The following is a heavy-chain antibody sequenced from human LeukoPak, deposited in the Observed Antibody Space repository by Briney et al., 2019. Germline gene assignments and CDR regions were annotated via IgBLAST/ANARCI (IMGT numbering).Heavy chain of an antibody. CDR1: GFTFSTFW. Sequence: PGGSLRLSCATSGFTFSTFWMHWVRQAPGKGLVWVSRINHDGSSTNYADSVKGRFTISRDNAKNSLYLQMNSLRTEDTAVYYCVRDGSSWGNFDYWGQGTLVSVSS. CDR2: INHDGSST. CDR3: VRDGSSWGNFDY. D-gene: IGHD7-27*01. J-gene: IGHJ4*02. V-gene: IGHV3-74*01.